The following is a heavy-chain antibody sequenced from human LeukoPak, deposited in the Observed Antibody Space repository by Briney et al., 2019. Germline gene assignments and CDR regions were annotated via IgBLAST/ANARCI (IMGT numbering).Heavy chain of an antibody. V-gene: IGHV1-2*02. Sequence: ASVKVSCKASGYTFTGYYMHWVRQAPGQGLEWMGWINPNSGGTNYAQKFQGRVTMTRDTSISTAYMELRSLRSDDTAVYYCARGFGIHDYVWGSYRYPTLIDYWGQGTLVTVSS. CDR2: INPNSGGT. CDR3: ARGFGIHDYVWGSYRYPTLIDY. D-gene: IGHD3-16*02. CDR1: GYTFTGYY. J-gene: IGHJ4*02.